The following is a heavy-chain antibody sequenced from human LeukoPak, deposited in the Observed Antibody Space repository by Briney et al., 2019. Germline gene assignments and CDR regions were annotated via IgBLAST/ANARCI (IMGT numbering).Heavy chain of an antibody. CDR3: ARERLGELSLDY. CDR1: GYTFTTYY. D-gene: IGHD3-16*01. J-gene: IGHJ4*02. V-gene: IGHV1-46*01. CDR2: INPSDGST. Sequence: ASVKVSCKTSGYTFTTYYIHWVRQAPGQGLEWMGIINPSDGSTSYAKKFQGRVTMTRETSTSTVYMELSSLRSEDRAMYYCARERLGELSLDYWGQGTLVTVSS.